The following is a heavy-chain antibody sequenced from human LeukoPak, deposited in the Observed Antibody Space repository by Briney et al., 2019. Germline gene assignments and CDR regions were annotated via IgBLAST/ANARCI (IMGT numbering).Heavy chain of an antibody. V-gene: IGHV1-2*02. CDR1: GYTFTVYY. J-gene: IGHJ4*02. CDR3: ARDLNMITFGGVIVSPDY. Sequence: ASVKVSCKASGYTFTVYYMHWVRQAPGQGLEWMGWINPNSGGTNYAQKFQGRVTMTRDTSISTAYMELSRLRSDDTAVYYCARDLNMITFGGVIVSPDYWGQGTLVSVSS. CDR2: INPNSGGT. D-gene: IGHD3-16*02.